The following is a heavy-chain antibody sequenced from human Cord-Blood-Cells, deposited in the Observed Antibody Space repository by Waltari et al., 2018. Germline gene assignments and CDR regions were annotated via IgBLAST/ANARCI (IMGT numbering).Heavy chain of an antibody. Sequence: QVQLQQWGAGLLKPSETLSLTCAVYGGSFSGYYWSWIRQPPGKGLEWIGEINHSGSTNYNPSLKSRVTISVDTSKNQFSLKLSSVTAADTAVYYCARGTTANWGLLRAFDIWGQGTMVTVSS. J-gene: IGHJ3*02. V-gene: IGHV4-34*01. CDR2: INHSGST. CDR1: GGSFSGYY. CDR3: ARGTTANWGLLRAFDI. D-gene: IGHD7-27*01.